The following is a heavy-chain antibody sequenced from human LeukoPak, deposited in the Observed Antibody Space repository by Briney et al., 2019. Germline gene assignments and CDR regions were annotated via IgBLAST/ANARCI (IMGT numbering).Heavy chain of an antibody. CDR1: GFTFSSYG. J-gene: IGHJ4*02. CDR2: ISYDGSNK. Sequence: GGSLRLSCAASGFTFSSYGMHWVRQAPGKGLEWVAVISYDGSNKYYADSVKGRFTISRDNSKNTLYLQMNSLRAEDTAVYYCAKEHYDILLPGYFDYWGQGTLVTVSS. V-gene: IGHV3-30*18. D-gene: IGHD3-9*01. CDR3: AKEHYDILLPGYFDY.